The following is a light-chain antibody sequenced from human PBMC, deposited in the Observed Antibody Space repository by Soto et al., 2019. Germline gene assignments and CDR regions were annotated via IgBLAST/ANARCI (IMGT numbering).Light chain of an antibody. CDR1: QAVNTR. J-gene: IGKJ1*01. V-gene: IGKV3-11*01. CDR3: HQRQSWPRT. Sequence: EILLTQSPATLSSFPGDRVTLSCRASQAVNTRLAWYQHKPGQAPRLLIYLASNRAAGVPARFSGSGSGTDLTITISDVETEDFAVYYCHQRQSWPRTFGQGTKVDIK. CDR2: LAS.